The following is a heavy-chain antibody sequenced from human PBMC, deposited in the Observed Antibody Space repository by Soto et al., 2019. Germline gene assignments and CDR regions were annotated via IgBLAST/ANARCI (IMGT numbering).Heavy chain of an antibody. D-gene: IGHD2-2*01. CDR1: GFTFSSYG. Sequence: GGSLRLSCAASGFTFSSYGMHWVRQAPGKGLEWVAVISYDGSNKYYADSVKGRFTISRDNSKNTLYLQMNSLRAEDTAVYYCAKGLPGSRDTRGYYGMDVWGQGTTVTVSS. CDR3: AKGLPGSRDTRGYYGMDV. CDR2: ISYDGSNK. V-gene: IGHV3-30*18. J-gene: IGHJ6*02.